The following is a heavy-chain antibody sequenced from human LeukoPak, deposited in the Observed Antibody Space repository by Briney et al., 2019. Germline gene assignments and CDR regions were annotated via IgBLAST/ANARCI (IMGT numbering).Heavy chain of an antibody. V-gene: IGHV4-34*01. CDR2: INHSGST. CDR1: GGSFSGYY. Sequence: SETLSLTCAVYGGSFSGYYWSWIRQPPGKGLEWIGEINHSGSTNYNPSLKSRVTISVDTSKNQFSLKLSSVTAADTAVYYCARLGAFDIWGQGTMVTVSS. J-gene: IGHJ3*02. CDR3: ARLGAFDI.